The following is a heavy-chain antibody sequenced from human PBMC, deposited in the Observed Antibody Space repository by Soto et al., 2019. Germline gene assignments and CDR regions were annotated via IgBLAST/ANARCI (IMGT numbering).Heavy chain of an antibody. D-gene: IGHD3-3*01. V-gene: IGHV3-23*01. Sequence: EVQLLESGGGLVQPGGSLRLSCAASGFTFSSYAMSWVRQAPGKGLEWVSSIRGSGGSTNYADSVKGRFTISRDNSKNTLYLRMNSLRVEDTAVYYCAKAYSMTIGGVVIETPGDGFDIWGQGTMVTVSS. CDR2: IRGSGGST. CDR1: GFTFSSYA. J-gene: IGHJ3*02. CDR3: AKAYSMTIGGVVIETPGDGFDI.